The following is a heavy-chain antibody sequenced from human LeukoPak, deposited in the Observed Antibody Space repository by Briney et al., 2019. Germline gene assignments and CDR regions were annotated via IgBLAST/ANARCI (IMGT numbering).Heavy chain of an antibody. CDR2: IIPILGIA. CDR1: GGTFSSYA. V-gene: IGHV1-69*04. Sequence: SVKVSCKASGGTFSSYAISWVRQAPGQGLEWMGRIIPILGIANYAQKFQGRVTITADKSTSTVYMELSSLRSEDTAVYYCARISPVYYYDSSGYYYGDYWGQGTLVTVSS. CDR3: ARISPVYYYDSSGYYYGDY. D-gene: IGHD3-22*01. J-gene: IGHJ4*02.